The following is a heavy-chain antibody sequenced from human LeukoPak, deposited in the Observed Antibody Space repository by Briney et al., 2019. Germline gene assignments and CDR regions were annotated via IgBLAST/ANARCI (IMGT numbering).Heavy chain of an antibody. D-gene: IGHD6-19*01. CDR3: ARETKLMGYSSGLGFNY. CDR2: VHTTGGT. Sequence: KPSETLSLTCTVSGGSISGHYWSWIRQPAGKEPEWIGRVHTTGGTNYNPSLKSRLTMSVDTSKNQFSLHLTSVTAADTAVYYCARETKLMGYSSGLGFNYWGQGTLVTVSS. J-gene: IGHJ4*02. CDR1: GGSISGHY. V-gene: IGHV4-4*07.